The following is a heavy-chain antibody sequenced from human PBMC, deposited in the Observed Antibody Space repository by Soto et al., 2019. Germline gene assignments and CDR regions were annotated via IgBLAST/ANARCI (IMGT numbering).Heavy chain of an antibody. CDR2: INPNSGGT. Sequence: ASVKVSCKASGYTFTGYYMHWVRQAPGQGLEWMGWINPNSGGTNYAQKFQGWVTMTRDTSIGTAYMELSRLRSDDTAVYYCARAEYSSSWYRKYYYYGMDVWGQGTTVTVSS. CDR3: ARAEYSSSWYRKYYYYGMDV. V-gene: IGHV1-2*04. D-gene: IGHD6-13*01. CDR1: GYTFTGYY. J-gene: IGHJ6*02.